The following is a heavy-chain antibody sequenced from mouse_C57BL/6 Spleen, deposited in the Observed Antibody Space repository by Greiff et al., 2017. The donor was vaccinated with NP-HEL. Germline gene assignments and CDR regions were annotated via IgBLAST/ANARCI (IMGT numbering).Heavy chain of an antibody. V-gene: IGHV2-2*01. Sequence: VKLVESGPGLVQPSQSLSITCTVSGFSLTSYGVHWVRQSPGKGLEWLGVIWSGGSTDYNAAFISRLSISKDNSKSQVFFKMNSLQADDTAIYYCARKGNYDYDGDYFDYWGQGTTLTVSS. CDR2: IWSGGST. J-gene: IGHJ2*01. CDR1: GFSLTSYG. D-gene: IGHD2-4*01. CDR3: ARKGNYDYDGDYFDY.